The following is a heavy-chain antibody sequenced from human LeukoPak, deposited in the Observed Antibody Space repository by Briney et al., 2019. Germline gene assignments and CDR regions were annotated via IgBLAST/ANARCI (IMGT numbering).Heavy chain of an antibody. CDR2: MYSGGST. V-gene: IGHV3-53*01. CDR1: GFTLSNAW. Sequence: PGGSLRLSCAASGFTLSNAWMNWVRQAPGKGLEWVSIMYSGGSTFYADSVKGRFTISRDNSKNTLYLQMNSLRAEDTAVYYCARGGSYLSAFDIWGQGTMVTVSS. CDR3: ARGGSYLSAFDI. D-gene: IGHD1-26*01. J-gene: IGHJ3*02.